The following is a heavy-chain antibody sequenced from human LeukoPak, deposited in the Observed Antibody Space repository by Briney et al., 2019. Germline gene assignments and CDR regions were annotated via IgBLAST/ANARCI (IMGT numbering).Heavy chain of an antibody. D-gene: IGHD1-1*01. CDR3: ARDPKRDAFDI. CDR1: GFTFSSYS. V-gene: IGHV3-21*01. Sequence: PGGSLRLSCAASGFTFSSYSMNWVRQAPGKGLEWVSSISSGSSYIYYADSVKGRFTISRDNAKNSLYLQMNSLRAEDTAVYYCARDPKRDAFDIWGQGTMVTVSS. CDR2: ISSGSSYI. J-gene: IGHJ3*02.